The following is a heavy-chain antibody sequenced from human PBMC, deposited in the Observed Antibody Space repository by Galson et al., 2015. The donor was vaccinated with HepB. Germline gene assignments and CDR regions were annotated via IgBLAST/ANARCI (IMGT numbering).Heavy chain of an antibody. CDR2: ISAYNGNT. Sequence: SCKASGYTFTSYGISWVRQAPGQGLEWMGWISAYNGNTNYAQKLQGRVTMTTDTSTSTAYMELRSLRSDDTAVYYCARLPLWPSAYYFDYWGQGTLVTVSS. CDR3: ARLPLWPSAYYFDY. D-gene: IGHD2/OR15-2a*01. J-gene: IGHJ4*02. V-gene: IGHV1-18*01. CDR1: GYTFTSYG.